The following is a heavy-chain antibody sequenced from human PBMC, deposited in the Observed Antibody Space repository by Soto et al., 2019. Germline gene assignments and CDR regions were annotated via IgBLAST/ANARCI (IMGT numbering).Heavy chain of an antibody. V-gene: IGHV4-59*01. CDR1: GGSISGYY. CDR2: MYKTGST. D-gene: IGHD2-21*02. CDR3: ARDLWGYCGTDCYPLDV. J-gene: IGHJ6*02. Sequence: PSETLSFTCTVSGGSISGYYWSWIRQPPGKGLEWIGYMYKTGSTVYNPPFKSRVTISVDTSKNQFSLKLNSVTAADTAVYYCARDLWGYCGTDCYPLDVWGQGTTVTVSS.